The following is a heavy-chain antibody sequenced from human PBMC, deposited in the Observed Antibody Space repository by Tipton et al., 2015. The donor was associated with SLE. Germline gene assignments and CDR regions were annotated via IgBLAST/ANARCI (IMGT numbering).Heavy chain of an antibody. Sequence: LSLTCTVSGGSISSSSYYMSWIRQAPGKGLEWVSYISSSGGTIYYADSVKGRFTISRDNAKNSLYLQMNSLRAEDTAVYYCARGTKRGYSGYDQGGKYFQHWGQGTLVTVSS. J-gene: IGHJ1*01. CDR1: GGSISSSSYY. V-gene: IGHV3-11*04. CDR3: ARGTKRGYSGYDQGGKYFQH. D-gene: IGHD5-12*01. CDR2: ISSSGGTI.